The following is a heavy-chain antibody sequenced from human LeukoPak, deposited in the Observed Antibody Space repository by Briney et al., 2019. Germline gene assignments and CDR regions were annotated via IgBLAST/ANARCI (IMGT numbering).Heavy chain of an antibody. Sequence: SETLSLTCTVSGASISGTSYYWGWIRQPPGKGLEWIGSIYYSGSTYYNPSLKSRVTISVDTSKNQFSLKLSSVTAADTAVYYCARQSYGFWSGYYPLDYWGQGTLVTVSS. V-gene: IGHV4-39*01. CDR3: ARQSYGFWSGYYPLDY. CDR1: GASISGTSYY. CDR2: IYYSGST. D-gene: IGHD3-3*01. J-gene: IGHJ4*02.